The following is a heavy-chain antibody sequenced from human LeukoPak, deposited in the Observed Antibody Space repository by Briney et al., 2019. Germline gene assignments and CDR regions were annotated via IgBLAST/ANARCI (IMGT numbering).Heavy chain of an antibody. CDR2: FHRGRI. CDR3: ARAPSSYESGNGYPNLGWLDP. Sequence: SETLSLTCTVSGYPIGLDYYWVWIRQAPGRSLQWIGGFHRGRIQYNSALKSRVTISIDSSKNQFSLRMWPVTAADTAFYFCARAPSSYESGNGYPNLGWLDPWGQGALVTVSS. J-gene: IGHJ5*02. D-gene: IGHD5-24*01. V-gene: IGHV4-38-2*02. CDR1: GYPIGLDYY.